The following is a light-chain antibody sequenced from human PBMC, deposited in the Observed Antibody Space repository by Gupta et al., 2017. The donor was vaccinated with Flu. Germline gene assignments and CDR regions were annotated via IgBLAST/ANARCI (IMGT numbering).Light chain of an antibody. V-gene: IGLV7-43*01. CDR1: TGEVTSEAH. Sequence: QTVVTQEPSLTVSPGGTVTLTCASSTGEVTSEAHANWFQRKVGQAPRALIYSTSMKHSWTPAGFSGPFLGAKAARTLPVWHPEDEAGYSCLSACWVGAWVFAGGPKLTVV. CDR3: LSACWVGAWV. J-gene: IGLJ3*02. CDR2: STS.